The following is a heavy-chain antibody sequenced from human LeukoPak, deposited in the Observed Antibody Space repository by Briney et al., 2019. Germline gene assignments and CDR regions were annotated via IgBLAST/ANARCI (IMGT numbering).Heavy chain of an antibody. V-gene: IGHV1-2*02. CDR1: GYTFTGYY. CDR2: INPNSGGT. Sequence: ASVKVSCKASGYTFTGYYMHWVRQAPGQGLEWMGWINPNSGGTNYAQKFQGRVTMTRDTSISTAYMELSRLRSDDTAVYYCARDFDYGDYGNCFDPWGQGTLVTVSS. D-gene: IGHD4-17*01. CDR3: ARDFDYGDYGNCFDP. J-gene: IGHJ5*02.